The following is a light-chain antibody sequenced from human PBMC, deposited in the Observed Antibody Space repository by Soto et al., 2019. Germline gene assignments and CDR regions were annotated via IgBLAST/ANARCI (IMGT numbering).Light chain of an antibody. CDR2: DAS. Sequence: QSPGNLPLPPGESATLSXRASQSVSSYLAWYQQKPXQAPRLXXYDASNRATGIPARFSGSGCGTDFTLTISSLEPEDFAVYYGQQRSNWPTITFGQGTRLEIK. V-gene: IGKV3-11*01. CDR1: QSVSSY. J-gene: IGKJ5*01. CDR3: QQRSNWPTIT.